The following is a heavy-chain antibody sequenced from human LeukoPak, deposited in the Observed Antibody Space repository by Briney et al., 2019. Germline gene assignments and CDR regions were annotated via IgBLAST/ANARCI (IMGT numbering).Heavy chain of an antibody. CDR1: GYTFTTYD. Sequence: GASVTVSCKASGYTFTTYDINWVRQATGQGLEWMGWMNPNSGYTGYAQKFQGRVTITRDTSISTAYMELSSLRSEDTAVYYCARVAGSTDYWGQGTLVTVSS. CDR3: ARVAGSTDY. V-gene: IGHV1-8*03. J-gene: IGHJ4*02. CDR2: MNPNSGYT. D-gene: IGHD6-19*01.